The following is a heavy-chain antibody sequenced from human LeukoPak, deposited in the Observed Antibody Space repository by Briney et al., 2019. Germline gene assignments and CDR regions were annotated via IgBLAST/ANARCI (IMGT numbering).Heavy chain of an antibody. CDR1: GFTFDDYA. J-gene: IGHJ4*02. V-gene: IGHV3-43*02. CDR2: ISGDGGST. CDR3: ARDAPGPLDY. Sequence: GGSLRLSCAASGFTFDDYAMHWVRQAPGKGLEWVSLISGDGGSTYYADSVKGRFTISRDNSKNSLYLQMNSLRPEDTAVYYCARDAPGPLDYWGQGTLVTVPS.